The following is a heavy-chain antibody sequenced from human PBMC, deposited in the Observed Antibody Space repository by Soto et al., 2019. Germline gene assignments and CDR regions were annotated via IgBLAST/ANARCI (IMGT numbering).Heavy chain of an antibody. D-gene: IGHD3-3*01. CDR2: INPSGGST. J-gene: IGHJ6*02. CDR1: GYTFTSYY. V-gene: IGHV1-46*01. Sequence: ASVKVSCKASGYTFTSYYMHWVRQAPGQGLEWMGIINPSGGSTSYAQKFQGRVTMTRDTSTSTVYMELSSLRSEDAAVYYCARDLGAIFGVVISPYYYYVMDFWGQGTTVTVSS. CDR3: ARDLGAIFGVVISPYYYYVMDF.